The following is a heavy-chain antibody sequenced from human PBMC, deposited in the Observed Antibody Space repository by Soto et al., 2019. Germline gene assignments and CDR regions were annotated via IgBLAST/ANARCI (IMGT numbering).Heavy chain of an antibody. CDR3: ARDRDYSNYYYYGMDV. CDR1: GFTFSSYA. D-gene: IGHD4-4*01. J-gene: IGHJ6*02. Sequence: GGSLRLSCAASGFTFSSYAMHWVRQAPGKGLEWVAVISYDGSNKYYADSVKGRFTISRDNSKNTLYLQMNSLRAEDTAVYYCARDRDYSNYYYYGMDVWGQGTTVTVSS. V-gene: IGHV3-30-3*01. CDR2: ISYDGSNK.